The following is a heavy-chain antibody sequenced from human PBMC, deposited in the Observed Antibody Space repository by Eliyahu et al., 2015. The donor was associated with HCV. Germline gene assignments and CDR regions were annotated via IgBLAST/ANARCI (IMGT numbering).Heavy chain of an antibody. CDR3: TPLYYGDIPLD. J-gene: IGHJ4*02. Sequence: EVQLVESGGGLVKPGGSLRLSCAASGFTFSNAWMSWVRQAPGKGLEWVGRIKSKTDGGTTDYAAPVKGRFTISRDDSKNTLYLQMNSLKTEDTAVYYCTPLYYGDIPLDWGQGTLVTVSS. CDR2: IKSKTDGGTT. D-gene: IGHD4-17*01. CDR1: GFTFSNAW. V-gene: IGHV3-15*01.